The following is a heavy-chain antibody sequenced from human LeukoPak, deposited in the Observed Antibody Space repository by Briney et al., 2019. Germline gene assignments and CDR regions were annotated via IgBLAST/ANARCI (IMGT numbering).Heavy chain of an antibody. CDR3: AKVVYYYGSGSYYFDY. V-gene: IGHV3-23*01. D-gene: IGHD3-10*01. CDR2: ISGSGGST. Sequence: GGSLRLSCAASGFTFSSYAMSWVRQAPGKGLEWVSAISGSGGSTYYADSVKGRFTIPRDNSKNTLYLQMNSLRAEDTAVYYCAKVVYYYGSGSYYFDYWGQGTLVTVSS. CDR1: GFTFSSYA. J-gene: IGHJ4*02.